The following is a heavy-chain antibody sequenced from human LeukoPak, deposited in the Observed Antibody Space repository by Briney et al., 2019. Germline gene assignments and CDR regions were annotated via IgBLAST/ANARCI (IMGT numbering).Heavy chain of an antibody. CDR1: GGSISSSSYY. Sequence: SETLSLTCTVSGGSISSSSYYWGWIRQPPGKGLEWIGSIYYSGSTYYNPSLKSRVTISVDTSKNQFSLKLSSVTAADTAVYYCARKGVTMVRGVIIIYWYLDLWGRGTLVTVSS. CDR3: ARKGVTMVRGVIIIYWYLDL. CDR2: IYYSGST. V-gene: IGHV4-39*07. J-gene: IGHJ2*01. D-gene: IGHD3-10*01.